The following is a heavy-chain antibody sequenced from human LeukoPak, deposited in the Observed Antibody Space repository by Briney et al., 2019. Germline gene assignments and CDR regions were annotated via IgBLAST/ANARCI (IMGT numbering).Heavy chain of an antibody. CDR3: AKDWRDYGDFHAFDM. Sequence: PGGSLRLSCAASGFTFRIYAMNWLRQAPGKGLEWVSSISVNGDDTYYADSVKGRFTISRDNSKNTLYLQMNSLRAEDTAMYYCAKDWRDYGDFHAFDMWGQGTMVTVSS. V-gene: IGHV3-23*01. D-gene: IGHD4-17*01. CDR1: GFTFRIYA. CDR2: ISVNGDDT. J-gene: IGHJ3*02.